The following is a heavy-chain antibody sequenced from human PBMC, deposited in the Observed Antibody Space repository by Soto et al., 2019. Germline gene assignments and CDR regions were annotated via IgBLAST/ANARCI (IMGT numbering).Heavy chain of an antibody. CDR1: GGSFSGYY. D-gene: IGHD3-3*01. J-gene: IGHJ6*02. CDR2: INHSGST. CDR3: ARRVRYDFWSGYSPYYYGMDV. Sequence: QVQLQQWGAGLLKPSETLSLTCAVYGGSFSGYYWSWIRQPPGKGLEWIGEINHSGSTNYNPSLNSRVTISVDTSKNQFSLKLSSVTAADTAVYYCARRVRYDFWSGYSPYYYGMDVWGQGTTVTVSS. V-gene: IGHV4-34*01.